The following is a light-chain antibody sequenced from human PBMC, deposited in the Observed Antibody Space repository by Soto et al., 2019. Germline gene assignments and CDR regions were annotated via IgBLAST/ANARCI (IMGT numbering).Light chain of an antibody. Sequence: DIQLTQSPSFLSASLGDRVTITCRASQVVSTYLAWYQQKPGRAPKLLIYAASTLQSGVPSRFSGSGSGTEFTLTISSLQPEDFATYYCQQLNSYPITFGGGTKVEIK. CDR3: QQLNSYPIT. J-gene: IGKJ4*01. CDR2: AAS. V-gene: IGKV1-9*01. CDR1: QVVSTY.